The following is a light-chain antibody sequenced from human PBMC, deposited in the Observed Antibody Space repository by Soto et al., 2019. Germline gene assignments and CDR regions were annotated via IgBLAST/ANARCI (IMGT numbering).Light chain of an antibody. CDR2: AAS. V-gene: IGKV3-15*01. J-gene: IGKJ1*01. CDR3: QQYNNWPV. Sequence: EIVLTQSPGTLSFSPGERATLSCRASQSVRNYLAWYQQKPGQAPRLLIYAASTRATGIPARFSGSGSGTEFTLTISSLQSEDFAVYYCQQYNNWPVFGQGTKVDIK. CDR1: QSVRNY.